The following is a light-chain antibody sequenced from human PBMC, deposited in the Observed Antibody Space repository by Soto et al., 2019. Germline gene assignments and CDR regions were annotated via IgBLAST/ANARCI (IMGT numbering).Light chain of an antibody. Sequence: DIQMTQSPSSLSASVGDRVTITCRASQSISNYLNWYQQKPGKAPQLLIYAASTLQSGVPSRFSGSGSGTDVTLTISNLQPEDSATYFCQQTYGSPMYTFGQGNKVEIK. CDR2: AAS. CDR1: QSISNY. CDR3: QQTYGSPMYT. V-gene: IGKV1-39*01. J-gene: IGKJ2*01.